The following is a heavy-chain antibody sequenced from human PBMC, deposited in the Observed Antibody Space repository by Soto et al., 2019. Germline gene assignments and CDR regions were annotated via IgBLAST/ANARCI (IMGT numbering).Heavy chain of an antibody. CDR2: IHYSGRT. Sequence: SETLSLTCTVSGGSIRTGDYYWSWIRQPPGKGPEWIGYIHYSGRTYYNPSLKSRLTMSMDTSKNQFSLKLSSVTAADTAVYYCARLYYDYVWGSYRPWVFDYWGQGTLVTVSS. V-gene: IGHV4-30-4*01. CDR3: ARLYYDYVWGSYRPWVFDY. J-gene: IGHJ4*02. CDR1: GGSIRTGDYY. D-gene: IGHD3-16*02.